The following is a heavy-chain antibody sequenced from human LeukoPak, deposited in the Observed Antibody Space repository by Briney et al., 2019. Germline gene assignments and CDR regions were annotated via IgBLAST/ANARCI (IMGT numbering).Heavy chain of an antibody. D-gene: IGHD5-12*01. V-gene: IGHV3-7*01. CDR3: AKDRLEYSGYDWAGAFDI. Sequence: PGGSLRLSCAASGFRFSSYWMSWVRQAPGKGLEWVANTNQDGSEKHYVDSVKGRFTISRDNSKNTLYLQMNSLRAEDTAVYYCAKDRLEYSGYDWAGAFDIWGQGTMVTVSS. CDR2: TNQDGSEK. CDR1: GFRFSSYW. J-gene: IGHJ3*02.